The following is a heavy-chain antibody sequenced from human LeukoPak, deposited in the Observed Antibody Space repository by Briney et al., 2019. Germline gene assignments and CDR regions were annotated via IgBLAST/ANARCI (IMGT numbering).Heavy chain of an antibody. D-gene: IGHD3-22*01. CDR1: GGSISSGSYY. Sequence: PSQTLSLTCTVSGGSISSGSYYWSWIRQPAGKGLEWIGRIYTSGSTNYNPSLKSRVTISVDTSKNQFSLKLSSVTAADTAVYYCARDMGGYYYDSSGEAVFDYWGQGTLVTVSS. CDR2: IYTSGST. CDR3: ARDMGGYYYDSSGEAVFDY. V-gene: IGHV4-61*02. J-gene: IGHJ4*02.